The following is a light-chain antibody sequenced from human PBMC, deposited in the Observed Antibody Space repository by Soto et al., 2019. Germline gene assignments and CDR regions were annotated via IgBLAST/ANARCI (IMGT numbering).Light chain of an antibody. Sequence: DIVMTQSPDALSXSPGERANHSFMSSYSVRRTYLAWYQQKPGRDPRXXAXCAASRGTASPDRLSGSGSGKDFTLTIRRLEPEDFAVYYCKQYGSSTGWTFGQGTKVDIK. CDR2: CAA. J-gene: IGKJ1*01. V-gene: IGKV3-20*01. CDR1: YSVRRTY. CDR3: KQYGSSTGWT.